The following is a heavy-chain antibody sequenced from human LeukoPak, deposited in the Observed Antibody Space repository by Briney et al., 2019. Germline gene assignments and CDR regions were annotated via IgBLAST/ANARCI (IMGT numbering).Heavy chain of an antibody. CDR2: IIPILGIA. CDR1: GGTFSSYA. CDR3: ANIAVAGDYNWFDP. J-gene: IGHJ5*02. Sequence: SVKVSCKASGGTFSSYAISWVRQAPGQGLEWMGRIIPILGIANYAQKFQGRVTITADKSTSTAYMELSSLRSEDTAVYYCANIAVAGDYNWFDPWGQGTLVTVSS. D-gene: IGHD6-19*01. V-gene: IGHV1-69*04.